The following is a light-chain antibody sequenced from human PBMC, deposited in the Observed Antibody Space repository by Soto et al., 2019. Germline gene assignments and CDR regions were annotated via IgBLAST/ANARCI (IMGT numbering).Light chain of an antibody. J-gene: IGLJ2*01. CDR2: DVS. CDR3: SSYTSSSTVV. Sequence: QSALTQPASVSGSPGQSITISCTGTSSDVGGYNYVSWYQQYPGKAPKLMIYDVSRRPSGVSNRFSGSKSGNTASLTISGLQAEYEADYYCSSYTSSSTVVFGGGTQLTVL. V-gene: IGLV2-14*03. CDR1: SSDVGGYNY.